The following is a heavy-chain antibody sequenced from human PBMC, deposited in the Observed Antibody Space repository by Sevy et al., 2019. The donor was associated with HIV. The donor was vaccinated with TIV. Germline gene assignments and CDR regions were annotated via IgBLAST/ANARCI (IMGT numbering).Heavy chain of an antibody. CDR1: GFTFTSSA. J-gene: IGHJ6*02. CDR3: AAGLVEPDYYYGMDV. V-gene: IGHV1-58*02. CDR2: IVVGSGNT. Sequence: ASVKVSCKASGFTFTSSAMQWVRQARGQRLEWIGWIVVGSGNTNYAQKFQERVTITRDTSTSTAYMELSSLRSEDTAVYYCAAGLVEPDYYYGMDVWGQGTTVTVSS.